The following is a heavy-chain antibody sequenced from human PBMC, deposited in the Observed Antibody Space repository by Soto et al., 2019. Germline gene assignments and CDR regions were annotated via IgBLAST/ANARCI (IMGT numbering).Heavy chain of an antibody. V-gene: IGHV3-30*18. Sequence: QVQLVESGGGVVQPGTSLRLSCVVSGFTLSNTGVHWVRQAPGKGLEWVAMISDDGFSQYYLDSVKGRFTISRDNSKNTDYLQMHSLRPEHTSVYYCAKDWGSSGWYNWFDSWGQGTLVTVSS. D-gene: IGHD6-19*01. CDR1: GFTLSNTG. CDR2: ISDDGFSQ. CDR3: AKDWGSSGWYNWFDS. J-gene: IGHJ5*01.